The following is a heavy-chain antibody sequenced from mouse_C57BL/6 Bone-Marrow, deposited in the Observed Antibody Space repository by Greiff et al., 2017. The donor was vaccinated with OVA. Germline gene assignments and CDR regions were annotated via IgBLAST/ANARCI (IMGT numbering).Heavy chain of an antibody. V-gene: IGHV1-50*01. Sequence: QVQLQQPGAELVKPGASVKLSCKASGYTFTSYWMQWVKQRPGQGLEWIGEIDPSDSYTHYNQKFKGKATLTVDTSSSTAYMQLSSLTSEDSAVCYCAKGSWGPRYWYFDVWGTGTTVTVSS. CDR3: AKGSWGPRYWYFDV. J-gene: IGHJ1*03. D-gene: IGHD3-3*01. CDR1: GYTFTSYW. CDR2: IDPSDSYT.